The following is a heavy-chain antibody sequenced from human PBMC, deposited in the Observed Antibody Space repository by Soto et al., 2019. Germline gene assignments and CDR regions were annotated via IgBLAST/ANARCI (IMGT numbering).Heavy chain of an antibody. CDR3: AKVFYYYDSSGYYYFDY. Sequence: GGSLRLSCAASGFTFSSYAVSWVRQAPGKGPEWISSISGSGSTIYFADSVKGRFTISRDNSKNTLYLQMSSLRAEDTAVYYCAKVFYYYDSSGYYYFDYWGQGTLVTVSS. CDR1: GFTFSSYA. V-gene: IGHV3-23*01. CDR2: ISGSGSTI. D-gene: IGHD3-22*01. J-gene: IGHJ4*02.